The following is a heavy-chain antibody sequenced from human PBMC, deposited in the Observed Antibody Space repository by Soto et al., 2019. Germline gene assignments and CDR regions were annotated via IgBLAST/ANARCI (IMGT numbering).Heavy chain of an antibody. Sequence: PSETLSLTCTVSGGSISSGGFYWSWIRQHPGKGLEWIGYIYYSGSTYYNPSLKSRVTISVDTSKNQFSLKLSSVTAADTAVYFCARDSYYLNYEGGRGWFDPWGQGTLVTVSS. D-gene: IGHD1-7*01. CDR3: ARDSYYLNYEGGRGWFDP. CDR1: GGSISSGGFY. CDR2: IYYSGST. J-gene: IGHJ5*02. V-gene: IGHV4-31*03.